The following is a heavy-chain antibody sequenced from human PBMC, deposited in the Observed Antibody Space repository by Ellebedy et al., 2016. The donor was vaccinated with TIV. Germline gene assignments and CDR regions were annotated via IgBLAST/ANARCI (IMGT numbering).Heavy chain of an antibody. CDR1: GGTFSSYA. D-gene: IGHD6-19*01. V-gene: IGHV1-69*13. CDR3: ARDLGVAGNFDY. J-gene: IGHJ4*02. Sequence: SVKVSXKASGGTFSSYAISWVRQAPGQGLEWMGGIIPIFGTANYAQKFQGRVTITADESTSTAYMELSSLRSEDTAVYYCARDLGVAGNFDYWGQGTLVTVSS. CDR2: IIPIFGTA.